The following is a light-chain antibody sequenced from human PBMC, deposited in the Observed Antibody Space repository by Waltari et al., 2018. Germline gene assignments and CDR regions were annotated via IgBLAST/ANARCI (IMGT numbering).Light chain of an antibody. J-gene: IGLJ3*02. CDR2: VNSDGSH. V-gene: IGLV4-69*01. CDR3: QTGGHGTWV. Sequence: QLVLTQSPSASASLGASVKLTCTLSSGHINNVIAWLQQRPEKGPRYLMKVNSDGSHNKGDEIPYRFSGSSSGAERYLTISSLQSEDEADYFCQTGGHGTWVFGGGTKLTVL. CDR1: SGHINNV.